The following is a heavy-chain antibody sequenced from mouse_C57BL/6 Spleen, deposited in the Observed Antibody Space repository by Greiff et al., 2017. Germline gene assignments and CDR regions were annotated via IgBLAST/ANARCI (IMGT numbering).Heavy chain of an antibody. CDR1: GFTFSSYA. D-gene: IGHD2-4*01. CDR2: ISDGGSYT. CDR3: ARERGLRREDWYFDV. V-gene: IGHV5-4*01. J-gene: IGHJ1*03. Sequence: EVKLMESGGGLVKPGGSLKLSCAASGFTFSSYAMSWVRQTPEKRLEWVATISDGGSYTYYPDNVKGRFTISRDNAKNNLYLQMSHLKSEDTAMYDCARERGLRREDWYFDVWGTGTTVTVSA.